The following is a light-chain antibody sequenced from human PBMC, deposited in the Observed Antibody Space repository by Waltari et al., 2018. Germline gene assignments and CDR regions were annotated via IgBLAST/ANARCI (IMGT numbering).Light chain of an antibody. V-gene: IGLV3-25*03. CDR1: TLPKLN. Sequence: SYDLTQPPSLSVSPGQTATIDCSGATLPKLNAYWYQQKPGQAPLLVISKDTERPSGIPERFSGSSSGTTVTLTISGVRAEDEGDYYCQSTDSSSTYTVFGGGTKLTVL. CDR2: KDT. CDR3: QSTDSSSTYTV. J-gene: IGLJ3*02.